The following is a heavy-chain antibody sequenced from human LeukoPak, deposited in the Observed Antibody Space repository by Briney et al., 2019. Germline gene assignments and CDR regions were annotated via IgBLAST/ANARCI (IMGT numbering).Heavy chain of an antibody. J-gene: IGHJ4*02. CDR1: GFTFSSYS. CDR3: ARDSSSWYSLS. D-gene: IGHD6-13*01. CDR2: ISSSSSYI. Sequence: GGSLRLSCAASGFTFSSYSMNWVRQAPGKGLEWVSSISSSSSYIYYADSVKGRFTISRGNAKNSLYLQMNSLRAEDTAVYYCARDSSSWYSLSWGQGTLVTVSS. V-gene: IGHV3-21*01.